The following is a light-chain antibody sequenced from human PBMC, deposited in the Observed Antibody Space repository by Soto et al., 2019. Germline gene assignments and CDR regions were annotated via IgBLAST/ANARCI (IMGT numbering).Light chain of an antibody. Sequence: IQMTQSPSSVSASVGDTVTITCRASQVISSWLVWYQQKPGKAPNLLIYAASNLQSGVPSRFSGSESGTDFTLTISSLQPEDFATYYCQQASSFPLTFGGGTKVEIK. CDR3: QQASSFPLT. CDR2: AAS. V-gene: IGKV1-12*01. J-gene: IGKJ4*01. CDR1: QVISSW.